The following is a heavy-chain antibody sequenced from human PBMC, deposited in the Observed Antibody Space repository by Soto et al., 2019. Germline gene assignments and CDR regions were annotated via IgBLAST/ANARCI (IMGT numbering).Heavy chain of an antibody. D-gene: IGHD3-3*01. CDR2: IIPIFGTA. CDR3: ARGYYDFWSGSSDAFDI. CDR1: GGTFSSYA. J-gene: IGHJ3*02. Sequence: GASVKVSCKASGGTFSSYAISWVRQAPGQGLEWMGGIIPIFGTANYAQKFQGRVTITADESTSTAYMELSSLRSEDTAVYYCARGYYDFWSGSSDAFDIWGQGTMVTVSS. V-gene: IGHV1-69*13.